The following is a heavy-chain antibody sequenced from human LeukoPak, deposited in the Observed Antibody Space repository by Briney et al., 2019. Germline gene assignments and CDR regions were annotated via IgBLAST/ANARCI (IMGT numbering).Heavy chain of an antibody. D-gene: IGHD4-17*01. J-gene: IGHJ4*02. CDR2: ISGSGGST. V-gene: IGHV3-23*01. CDR3: AKVGGNYGDYRAHYYFGY. CDR1: GFTFSSYA. Sequence: PGGSLRLSCAASGFTFSSYAMSWVRQAPGKGLEWVSAISGSGGSTYYADSVKGRFTISRDNSNNTLYLQMNSLRAEDTAVYYCAKVGGNYGDYRAHYYFGYWGQGTLVTVSS.